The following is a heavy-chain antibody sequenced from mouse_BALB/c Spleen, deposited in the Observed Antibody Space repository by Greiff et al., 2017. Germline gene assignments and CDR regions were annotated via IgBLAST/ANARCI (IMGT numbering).Heavy chain of an antibody. D-gene: IGHD1-2*01. CDR3: ARKDYGYDYAMDD. V-gene: IGHV7-3*02. CDR1: GFTFTDYY. J-gene: IGHJ4*01. CDR2: IRNKANGYTT. Sequence: EVKLVESGGGLVQPGGSLRLSCATSGFTFTDYYMSWVRQPPGKALEWLGFIRNKANGYTTEYSASVKGRFTISRDNSQSILYLQMNTLRAEDSATYYCARKDYGYDYAMDDWGQGTSVTVSS.